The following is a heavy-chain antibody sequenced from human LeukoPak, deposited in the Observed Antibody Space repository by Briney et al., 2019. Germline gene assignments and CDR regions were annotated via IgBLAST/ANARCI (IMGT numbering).Heavy chain of an antibody. CDR1: GFTFSSYW. V-gene: IGHV3-7*01. CDR3: ARDLDDYVWGSYRNGAFDI. CDR2: IKGVGSEK. Sequence: PGGSLRLSCAVSGFTFSSYWMTWVRQPPGRGLEGVPNIKGVGSEKYYVDSVKGRFTISRDNAKNSLYLQMNSLRAEDTAVYYCARDLDDYVWGSYRNGAFDIWGQGTMVTVSS. J-gene: IGHJ3*02. D-gene: IGHD3-16*02.